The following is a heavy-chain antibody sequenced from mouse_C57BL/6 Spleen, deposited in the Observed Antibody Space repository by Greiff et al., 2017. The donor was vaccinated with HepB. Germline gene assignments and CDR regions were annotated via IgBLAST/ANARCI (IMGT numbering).Heavy chain of an antibody. J-gene: IGHJ4*01. Sequence: EVQLQQSGPELVKPGASVKIPCKASGYTFTDYNMDWVKQSHGKSLEWIGDINPNNGGTIYNQKFKGKATLTVDKSSSTAYMELRSLTSEDTAVYYCARSGDIYYGILYAMDYWGQGTSVTVSS. V-gene: IGHV1-18*01. CDR3: ARSGDIYYGILYAMDY. D-gene: IGHD2-1*01. CDR1: GYTFTDYN. CDR2: INPNNGGT.